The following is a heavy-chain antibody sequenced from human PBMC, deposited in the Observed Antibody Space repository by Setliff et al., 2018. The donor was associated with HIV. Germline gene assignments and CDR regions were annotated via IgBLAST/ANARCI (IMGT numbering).Heavy chain of an antibody. J-gene: IGHJ6*03. CDR1: GGSIGIRSYF. V-gene: IGHV4-61*05. CDR2: IYYSGST. CDR3: ARVNPNPHSMVSDYYYMDV. Sequence: SEPLSLTCTVSGGSIGIRSYFWGWIRQPPGKGLEWIGYIYYSGSTNYNPSLKSRVTISVDTSKNQVSLKLSSVTAAGTAVYYCARVNPNPHSMVSDYYYMDVWGKGTTVTVSS. D-gene: IGHD5-18*01.